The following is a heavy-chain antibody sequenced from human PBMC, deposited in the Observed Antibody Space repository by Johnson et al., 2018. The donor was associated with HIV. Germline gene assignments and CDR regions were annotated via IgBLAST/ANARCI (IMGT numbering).Heavy chain of an antibody. CDR2: ISSNGGSP. Sequence: EVQLVESGGGLVQPGGSLRLSCAASGFTFSSYAMHWVRQAPGKGLEYVSAISSNGGSPYYANSVKGRFTISRDKSKNTLYLQMGSLRAEDMAVYYCARAGGSSLAFDIWGQGTMVTVSS. D-gene: IGHD6-6*01. CDR1: GFTFSSYA. V-gene: IGHV3-64*01. J-gene: IGHJ3*02. CDR3: ARAGGSSLAFDI.